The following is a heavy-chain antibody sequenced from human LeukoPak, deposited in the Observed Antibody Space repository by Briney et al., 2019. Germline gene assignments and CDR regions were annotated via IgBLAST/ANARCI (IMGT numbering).Heavy chain of an antibody. CDR3: ASQYRDYFDY. D-gene: IGHD3-10*01. V-gene: IGHV3-48*04. Sequence: GGSLRLSCATSGFSFSSYAMSWVRQAPGKGLEWVSYISSSGSTIYYADSVKGRFTISRDNAKNSLYLQMNSLRAEDTAVYYCASQYRDYFDYWGQGTLVTVSS. CDR2: ISSSGSTI. J-gene: IGHJ4*02. CDR1: GFSFSSYA.